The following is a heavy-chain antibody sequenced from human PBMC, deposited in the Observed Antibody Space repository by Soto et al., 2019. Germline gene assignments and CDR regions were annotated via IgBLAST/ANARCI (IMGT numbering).Heavy chain of an antibody. CDR2: ISGSGGNK. CDR1: GFTFTNYG. V-gene: IGHV3-23*01. D-gene: IGHD1-1*01. J-gene: IGHJ6*02. Sequence: GGSLRLSSAASGFTFTNYGMHWVRQAPGKGLEWVSAISGSGGNKYYADSVKGRFTISRDNSKNTLYLQMNSLRAEDMAVYYCAKTQYNWNGDYGMDVWGQGTTVTVSS. CDR3: AKTQYNWNGDYGMDV.